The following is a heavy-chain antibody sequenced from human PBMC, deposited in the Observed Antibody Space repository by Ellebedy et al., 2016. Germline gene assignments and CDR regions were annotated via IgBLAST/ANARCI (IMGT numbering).Heavy chain of an antibody. CDR2: IHPSGGST. J-gene: IGHJ2*01. V-gene: IGHV1-46*01. CDR3: ARGGVYSPNWYFDV. D-gene: IGHD5/OR15-5a*01. Sequence: ASVKVSXXASRYTFSRFHVYWVRQAPGQGLEWMGVIHPSGGSTSYAQNFQGRVTMTTDTSTSTVYMDLSSLTSAVTAMYYCARGGVYSPNWYFDVWGRGTLVTVSS. CDR1: RYTFSRFH.